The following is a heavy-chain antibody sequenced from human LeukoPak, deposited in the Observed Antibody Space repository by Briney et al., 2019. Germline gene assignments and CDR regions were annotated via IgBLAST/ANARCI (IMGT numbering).Heavy chain of an antibody. CDR1: GGSISSSNW. CDR2: IYHSGST. D-gene: IGHD4-17*01. Sequence: SETLSLTCAVSGGSISSSNWWSWVRQPPGKGLEWIGEIYHSGSTNYNPSLKSRVTISVDKSKNQFSLKLSPVTAADTAVYYCARVGPGGYDRYGAETLFDYWGQGTLVTVSS. J-gene: IGHJ4*02. V-gene: IGHV4-4*02. CDR3: ARVGPGGYDRYGAETLFDY.